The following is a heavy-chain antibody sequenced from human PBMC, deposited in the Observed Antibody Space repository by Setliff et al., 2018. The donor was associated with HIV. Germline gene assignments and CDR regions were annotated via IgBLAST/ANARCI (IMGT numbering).Heavy chain of an antibody. CDR1: GGSISSGSYY. CDR2: IHASGST. J-gene: IGHJ5*02. Sequence: SETLSLTCTVSGGSISSGSYYWSWIRQPAGKGLEWIGQIHASGSTNYNPSLESRVIILVDTSKNQFSLKLTSVNAADTGMYYCARRTFGSGRIDPWGQGTLVTVSS. V-gene: IGHV4-61*09. CDR3: ARRTFGSGRIDP. D-gene: IGHD1-26*01.